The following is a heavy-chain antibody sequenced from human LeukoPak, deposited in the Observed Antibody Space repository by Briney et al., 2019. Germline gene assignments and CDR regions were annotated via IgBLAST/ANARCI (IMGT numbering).Heavy chain of an antibody. CDR2: INHSGST. CDR3: ARSPPNYEDVYWFDP. D-gene: IGHD4/OR15-4a*01. J-gene: IGHJ5*02. V-gene: IGHV4-34*01. CDR1: GGSFSGYY. Sequence: TSETLSLTCAVYGGSFSGYYWSWIRQPPGKGLEWIGEINHSGSTNYNPSLKSRVTISVDTSKNQFSLKLSSVTAADTAVYYCARSPPNYEDVYWFDPWGQGTLVTVSS.